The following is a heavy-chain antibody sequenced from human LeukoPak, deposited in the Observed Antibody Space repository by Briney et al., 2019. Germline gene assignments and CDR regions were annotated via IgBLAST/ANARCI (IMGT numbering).Heavy chain of an antibody. V-gene: IGHV4-38-2*01. CDR1: VYSISSSYY. J-gene: IGHJ4*02. D-gene: IGHD4-11*01. CDR3: ASLPSNTVTHDY. CDR2: IYHSGST. Sequence: PSETLSLTCAVWVYSISSSYYWGWIRQPPGKGLEWIGTIYHSGSTHYNPSLKSRVTLSVDTSKNQFSLKLRSVTAADTAVYYCASLPSNTVTHDYWGQGTLVTVSS.